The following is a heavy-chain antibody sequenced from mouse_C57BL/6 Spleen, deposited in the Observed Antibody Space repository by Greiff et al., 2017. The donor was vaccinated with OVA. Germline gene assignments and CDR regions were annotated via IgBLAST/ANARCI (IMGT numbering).Heavy chain of an antibody. Sequence: EVKLMESGGGLVQPGGSLSLSCAASGFTFTDYYMSWVRPPPGKALEWLGFIRNKANGYTTEYSASVKGRFTISRDKSKSILYLQMNALRAEDSATYYCARYWLGWDYWGQGTSLTVSS. D-gene: IGHD4-1*01. CDR2: IRNKANGYTT. CDR3: ARYWLGWDY. V-gene: IGHV7-3*01. CDR1: GFTFTDYY. J-gene: IGHJ2*02.